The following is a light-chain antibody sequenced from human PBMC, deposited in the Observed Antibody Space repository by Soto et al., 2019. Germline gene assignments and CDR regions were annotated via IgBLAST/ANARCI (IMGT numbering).Light chain of an antibody. J-gene: IGLJ2*01. CDR3: ISYTSSSTLV. Sequence: QSVLTQPASVSGSLGQSITISCTGTSSDVGGYNYVSWYQQHPGKAPKLMIYDVSNRPSGVSNRFSGSKSGNTASLTISGLQAEDEADYYCISYTSSSTLVFGGGTKLTVL. CDR2: DVS. V-gene: IGLV2-14*01. CDR1: SSDVGGYNY.